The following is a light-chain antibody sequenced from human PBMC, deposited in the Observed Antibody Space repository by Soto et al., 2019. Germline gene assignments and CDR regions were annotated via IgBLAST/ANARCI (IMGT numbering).Light chain of an antibody. J-gene: IGLJ2*01. CDR1: SSDVGGYNY. V-gene: IGLV2-14*01. Sequence: QSVLTQPASVSGSPGQSITISCTGTSSDVGGYNYVSWYQQHPGKAPKLMIYDVSNRPSGVSNRFSGSKSGNTASLTISGIQAEDEADYYCSSYTSSSTPVLFGGGTKLTVL. CDR2: DVS. CDR3: SSYTSSSTPVL.